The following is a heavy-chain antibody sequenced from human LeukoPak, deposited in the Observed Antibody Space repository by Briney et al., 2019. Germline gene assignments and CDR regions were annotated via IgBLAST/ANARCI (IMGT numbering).Heavy chain of an antibody. CDR1: GFTFSSYA. J-gene: IGHJ4*02. D-gene: IGHD1-26*01. CDR3: AKGTSREAGSEFDF. V-gene: IGHV3-30*04. CDR2: ISFDESNK. Sequence: PGGSLRLSCAVSGFTFSSYAMHWVRQAPGKGLEWVAVISFDESNKYYADSEKGRFTISRDNSKNTLYLQMNSLRAEDTAVYYCAKGTSREAGSEFDFWGQGTLVTVSS.